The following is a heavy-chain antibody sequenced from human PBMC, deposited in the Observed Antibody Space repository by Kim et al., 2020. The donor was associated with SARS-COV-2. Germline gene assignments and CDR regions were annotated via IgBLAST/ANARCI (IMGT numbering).Heavy chain of an antibody. CDR1: GFTFSSYD. CDR3: ARSYPYYDSSGYYVYYYYGMDV. V-gene: IGHV3-13*04. Sequence: GGSLRLSCAASGFTFSSYDMHWVRQATGKGLEWVSAIGTAGDTYYPGSVKGRFTISRENAKNSLYLQMNSLRAGDTAVYYCARSYPYYDSSGYYVYYYYGMDVWGQGTTVTVSS. D-gene: IGHD3-22*01. J-gene: IGHJ6*02. CDR2: IGTAGDT.